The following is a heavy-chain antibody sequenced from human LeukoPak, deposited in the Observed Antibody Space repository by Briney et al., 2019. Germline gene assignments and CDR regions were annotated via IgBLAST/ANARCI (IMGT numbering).Heavy chain of an antibody. D-gene: IGHD3-16*01. CDR1: GGSISSYY. CDR2: IYYGGST. Sequence: PSETLSLTCTVSGGSISSYYWSWIRQPPAKGLEWIGYIYYGGSTNYNPSLKSRVTISVDTSKNQFSLKLSSVTAADTAVYYCARLGEDRADYYMDVWGKGTTVTVSS. J-gene: IGHJ6*03. V-gene: IGHV4-59*01. CDR3: ARLGEDRADYYMDV.